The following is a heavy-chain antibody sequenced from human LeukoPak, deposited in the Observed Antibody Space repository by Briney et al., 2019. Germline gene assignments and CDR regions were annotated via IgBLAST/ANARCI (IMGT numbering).Heavy chain of an antibody. CDR3: ARVVRSIAAAGIADMAFDY. V-gene: IGHV1-46*01. D-gene: IGHD6-13*01. CDR2: INPSGGST. CDR1: GYTFTSYY. J-gene: IGHJ4*02. Sequence: GASVKVSCKASGYTFTSYYMHWVRQAPGQGLEWMGIINPSGGSTGYAQKFQGRVTMTRDTSTSTVYMELGSLRSEDTAVYYCARVVRSIAAAGIADMAFDYWGQGTLVTVSS.